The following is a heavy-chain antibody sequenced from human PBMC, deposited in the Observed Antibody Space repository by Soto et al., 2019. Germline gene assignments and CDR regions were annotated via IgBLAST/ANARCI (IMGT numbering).Heavy chain of an antibody. CDR2: ISAYNGNT. V-gene: IGHV1-18*01. CDR3: ARDLAAAGPFEY. D-gene: IGHD6-13*01. J-gene: IGHJ4*02. CDR1: GYIFTSYG. Sequence: QVQLVQSGAEVKKPGASVKVSCKASGYIFTSYGISWVRQAPGKGLEWMGWISAYNGNTNYAQKLQGRVTMTTATSTSTAYMELRSLRSDDTAVYYCARDLAAAGPFEYWGPGPLVTVSS.